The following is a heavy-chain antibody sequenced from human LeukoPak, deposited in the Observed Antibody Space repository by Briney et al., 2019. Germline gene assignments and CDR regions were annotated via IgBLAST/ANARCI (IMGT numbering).Heavy chain of an antibody. Sequence: ASVKVSCKASGGTFSSHAISWVRQAPGQGLEWMGRIIPILGIANYAQKFQGRVTITADKSTSTAYMELSSLRSEDTAVYYCARIKDYYDSSGYQGDWGQGTLVTVSS. D-gene: IGHD3-22*01. CDR3: ARIKDYYDSSGYQGD. CDR2: IIPILGIA. V-gene: IGHV1-69*04. CDR1: GGTFSSHA. J-gene: IGHJ4*02.